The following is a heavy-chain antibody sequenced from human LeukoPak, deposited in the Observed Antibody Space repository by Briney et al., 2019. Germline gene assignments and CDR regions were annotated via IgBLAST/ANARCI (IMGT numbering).Heavy chain of an antibody. J-gene: IGHJ4*02. D-gene: IGHD6-13*01. CDR3: ARDILAAALDY. V-gene: IGHV1-2*02. Sequence: ASVKVSCKASGYTFTSYDINWVRQATGQGLEWMGWINPNSGGTNYAQKFQGRVTMTRDTSISTAYMELSRLRSDDTAVYYCARDILAAALDYWGQGTLVTVSS. CDR2: INPNSGGT. CDR1: GYTFTSYD.